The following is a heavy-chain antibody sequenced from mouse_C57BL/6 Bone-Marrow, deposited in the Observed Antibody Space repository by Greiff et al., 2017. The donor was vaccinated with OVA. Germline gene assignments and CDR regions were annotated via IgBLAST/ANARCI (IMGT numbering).Heavy chain of an antibody. CDR2: IWGDGST. D-gene: IGHD1-1*01. V-gene: IGHV2-3*01. CDR3: AKEALYYGSSPRDFDV. CDR1: GFSLTSYG. J-gene: IGHJ1*03. Sequence: QVQLQQSGPGLVAPSQSLSITCTVSGFSLTSYGVSWVRQPPGQGLEWLGVIWGDGSTNYHSAIISRLSISKDNSKRQIFLNLNNLQTENTATYYCAKEALYYGSSPRDFDVWGTGTTVTVSS.